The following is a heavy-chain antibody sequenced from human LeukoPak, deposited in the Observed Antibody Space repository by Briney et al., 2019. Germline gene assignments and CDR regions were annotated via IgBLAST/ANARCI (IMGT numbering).Heavy chain of an antibody. Sequence: PSETLSLTCSVSGGSISSHYWSWIRQPPGKGLEWIGYIYSSGSTNYNPSLKSRVTISVDTSKNQFSLRLSSVTAADTAVYYCARYSSSVLATGGTSRWFDPWGQGTLVTVSS. CDR1: GGSISSHY. J-gene: IGHJ5*02. CDR3: ARYSSSVLATGGTSRWFDP. V-gene: IGHV4-59*08. D-gene: IGHD6-13*01. CDR2: IYSSGST.